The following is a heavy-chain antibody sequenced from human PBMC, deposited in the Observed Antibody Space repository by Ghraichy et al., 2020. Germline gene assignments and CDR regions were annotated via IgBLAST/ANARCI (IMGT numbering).Heavy chain of an antibody. V-gene: IGHV3-74*01. CDR2: INSDGSST. J-gene: IGHJ3*02. D-gene: IGHD1-26*01. CDR3: ARDLVGATRGAFDI. Sequence: LSLTCAASGFTFSSYWMHWVRQAPGKGLVWVSRINSDGSSTSYADSVKGRFTISRDNAKNTLYLQMNSLRAEDTAVYYCARDLVGATRGAFDIWGQGTMVTVSS. CDR1: GFTFSSYW.